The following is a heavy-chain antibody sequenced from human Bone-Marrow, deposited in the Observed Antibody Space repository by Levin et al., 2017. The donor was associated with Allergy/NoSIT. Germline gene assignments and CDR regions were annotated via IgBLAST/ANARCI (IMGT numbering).Heavy chain of an antibody. CDR1: GGTFNNYA. Sequence: GASVKVSCKPSGGTFNNYAFSWVRLAPGQGLEWMGPVIPMYNTPTYARQFQGRVTITADESTGTAYMDLSSLKSEDTDLYYFAGGRVRLLEWRQYYFDYWGQGTLVTVSS. CDR2: VIPMYNTP. D-gene: IGHD3-3*01. V-gene: IGHV1-69*13. CDR3: AGGRVRLLEWRQYYFDY. J-gene: IGHJ4*02.